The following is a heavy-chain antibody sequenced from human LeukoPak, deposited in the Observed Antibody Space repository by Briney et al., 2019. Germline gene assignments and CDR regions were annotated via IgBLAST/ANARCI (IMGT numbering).Heavy chain of an antibody. CDR2: ISYDGSNK. Sequence: GGSLRLSCAASGFTFSSYGMHWVRQAPGKGLEWVAVISYDGSNKYYADFVKGRFTISRDNSKNTLYMQMNSLRAEDTAVYYCAKSPFWGQGTLVTVSS. CDR3: AKSPF. CDR1: GFTFSSYG. J-gene: IGHJ4*02. V-gene: IGHV3-30*18.